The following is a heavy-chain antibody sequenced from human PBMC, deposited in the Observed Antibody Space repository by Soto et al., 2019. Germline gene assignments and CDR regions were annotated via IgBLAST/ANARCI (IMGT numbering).Heavy chain of an antibody. CDR2: IYWDDDK. V-gene: IGHV2-5*02. CDR3: AHRLNLALWLNAFDI. Sequence: QITLKESGPPLVKPTQTLTLTCTFSGFSLSTSGVGVGWIRQPPGKALEWLALIYWDDDKRYSPSLKSRLTIAKDTSKNQVVLTMTNMDPVDTATYYCAHRLNLALWLNAFDIWGQGTMVTVSS. CDR1: GFSLSTSGVG. J-gene: IGHJ3*02. D-gene: IGHD3-10*01.